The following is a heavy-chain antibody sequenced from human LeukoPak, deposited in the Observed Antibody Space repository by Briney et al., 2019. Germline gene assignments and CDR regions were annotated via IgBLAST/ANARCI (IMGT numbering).Heavy chain of an antibody. D-gene: IGHD1-26*01. J-gene: IGHJ4*02. CDR3: ARSRSGTYSYFDY. CDR1: GDSVSSGSYY. V-gene: IGHV4-61*01. CDR2: IYYSGST. Sequence: SETLSLTCTVSGDSVSSGSYYWSWIGQPPGKGLEWIGYIYYSGSTNYNPSLKSRVTISVDTSKNQFSLKLSSVTAADTAVYYCARSRSGTYSYFDYWGQGTLVTVSS.